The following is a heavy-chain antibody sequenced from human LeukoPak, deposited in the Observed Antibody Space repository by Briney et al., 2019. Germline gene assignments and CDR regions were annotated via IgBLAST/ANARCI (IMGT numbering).Heavy chain of an antibody. J-gene: IGHJ6*02. CDR2: IYYNGST. CDR1: GGSFSGYY. D-gene: IGHD3-3*01. Sequence: SETLSLTCAVYGGSFSGYYWSWIRQPPGKGLEWIGYIYYNGSTYYNPSLKSRLTMSVDTPKNRLSLKLSSVTAADTAVYYCARFRPWNGMDVWGQGTTVIVSS. CDR3: ARFRPWNGMDV. V-gene: IGHV4-30-4*01.